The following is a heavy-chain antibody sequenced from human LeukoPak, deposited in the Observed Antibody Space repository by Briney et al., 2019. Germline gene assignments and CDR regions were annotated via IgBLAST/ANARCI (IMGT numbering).Heavy chain of an antibody. CDR1: GYTFTGYY. D-gene: IGHD6-19*01. V-gene: IGHV1-46*01. Sequence: GASVKVSCKASGYTFTGYYMHWVRQAPGQGLGWMGIINPSGGSTSYAQKFQGRVTMTRDTSTSTIYMELSSLRSEDTAVYYCARASEWLVRFDYWGQGTLVTVSS. J-gene: IGHJ4*02. CDR2: INPSGGST. CDR3: ARASEWLVRFDY.